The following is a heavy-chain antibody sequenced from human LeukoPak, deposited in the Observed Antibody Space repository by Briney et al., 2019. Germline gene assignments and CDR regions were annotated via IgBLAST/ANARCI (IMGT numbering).Heavy chain of an antibody. J-gene: IGHJ5*02. CDR1: GYTFTSYD. CDR2: MNPNSGNT. Sequence: ASVKVSCKASGYTFTSYDINWVRQGTGQGLEWMGWMNPNSGNTGYAQKFQGRVTMTRNTSISTAYKELSSLRSEDTAVYYCARVRPPRYCSGGSCARTGNWFDPWGQGTLVTVSS. V-gene: IGHV1-8*01. D-gene: IGHD2-15*01. CDR3: ARVRPPRYCSGGSCARTGNWFDP.